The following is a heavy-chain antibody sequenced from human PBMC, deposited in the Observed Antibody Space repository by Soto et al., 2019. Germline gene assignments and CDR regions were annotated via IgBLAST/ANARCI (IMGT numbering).Heavy chain of an antibody. CDR2: IYYSGST. D-gene: IGHD2-21*01. CDR3: ARVWGYYFDY. Sequence: SESPYLTCPVSGYSVRGYYWRWIRQPPGKGLEWIGYIYYSGSTNYNPSLKSRVTISVDTSKNQFSLKLSSVTAADTAVYYCARVWGYYFDYWGQGTLVTVSS. V-gene: IGHV4-59*02. CDR1: GYSVRGYY. J-gene: IGHJ4*02.